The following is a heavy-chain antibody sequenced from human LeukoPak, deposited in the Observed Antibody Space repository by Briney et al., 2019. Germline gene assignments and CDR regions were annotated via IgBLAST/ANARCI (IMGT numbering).Heavy chain of an antibody. V-gene: IGHV4-39*07. CDR1: GGSISSGTYY. CDR3: ARDKKSYYGSGSPPWFDP. Sequence: PSETLSLTCTVSGGSISSGTYYWGWIRQPPGKGLQWIGSVYYSGSTYYNPSLQSRVTISVDTSKNHFSLKLSSVTAADTAVYYCARDKKSYYGSGSPPWFDPWGQGTLVTVSS. CDR2: VYYSGST. J-gene: IGHJ5*02. D-gene: IGHD3-10*01.